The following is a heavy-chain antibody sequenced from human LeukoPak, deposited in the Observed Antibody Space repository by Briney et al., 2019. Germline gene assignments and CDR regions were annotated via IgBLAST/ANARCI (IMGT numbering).Heavy chain of an antibody. D-gene: IGHD3-22*01. CDR3: AREKPTYYYDSSGYLDY. CDR1: GYTFTSYD. J-gene: IGHJ4*02. CDR2: INPNSGGT. Sequence: ASVKVSCKASGYTFTSYDINWVRQAPGQGLEWMGWINPNSGGTNYAQKFQGRVTMTRDTSISTAYMELSRLRSDDTAVYYCAREKPTYYYDSSGYLDYWGQGTLVTVSS. V-gene: IGHV1-2*02.